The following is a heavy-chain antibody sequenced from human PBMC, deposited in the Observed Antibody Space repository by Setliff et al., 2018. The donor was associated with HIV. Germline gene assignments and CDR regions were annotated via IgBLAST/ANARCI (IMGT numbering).Heavy chain of an antibody. CDR2: ISRDGGST. J-gene: IGHJ4*02. Sequence: GGSLRLSCAASGFTFSSYAMSWVRQAPGKGLEWVSLISRDGGSTYYADSVKGRFTISRDNSKNTLYLQMNSLRAEDTAVYYCAKYGSGNSGRGGFDYWGQGTLVTVSS. CDR1: GFTFSSYA. D-gene: IGHD6-19*01. CDR3: AKYGSGNSGRGGFDY. V-gene: IGHV3-23*01.